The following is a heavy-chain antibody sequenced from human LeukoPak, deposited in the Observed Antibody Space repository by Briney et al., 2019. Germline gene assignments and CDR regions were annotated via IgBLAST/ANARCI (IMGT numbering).Heavy chain of an antibody. Sequence: GGSLRLSCAASGVTFSNYWMSWVRQAPGKGLEWLANINQDGSEMYYVDSVKGRFTISRDNGKNSLYLQINSLRADDTAVYYCARGQVSMIVVRTTNWYFDLWGRGTLVTVSS. CDR2: INQDGSEM. D-gene: IGHD3-22*01. J-gene: IGHJ2*01. V-gene: IGHV3-7*01. CDR1: GVTFSNYW. CDR3: ARGQVSMIVVRTTNWYFDL.